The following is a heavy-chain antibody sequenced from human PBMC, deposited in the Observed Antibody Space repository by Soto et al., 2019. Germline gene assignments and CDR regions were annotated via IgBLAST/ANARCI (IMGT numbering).Heavy chain of an antibody. V-gene: IGHV4-39*01. J-gene: IGHJ3*02. CDR1: GGSISSSSYY. D-gene: IGHD3-3*01. CDR3: ARSTEGYDFWSGYDAFDI. Sequence: SETLSLTCTVSGGSISSSSYYWGWIRQPPGKGLEWIGSIYYSGSTYYNPSLKSRVTISVDTSKNQFSLKLSSVTAADTAVYYCARSTEGYDFWSGYDAFDIWGQGTMVTVSS. CDR2: IYYSGST.